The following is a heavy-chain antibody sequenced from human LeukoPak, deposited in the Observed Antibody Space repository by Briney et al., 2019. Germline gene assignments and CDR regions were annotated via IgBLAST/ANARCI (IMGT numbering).Heavy chain of an antibody. CDR1: GYTFTSYD. V-gene: IGHV1-8*03. Sequence: GASVKASCKDSGYTFTSYDINWVRQDTGQGLEWMGWMNPNSGNTGYAQKFQGRVTITRNTSISTAYMELSSLRSEDTAVYYCARGIGYGDYVRYYYYMDVWGKGTTVTVSS. D-gene: IGHD4-17*01. CDR3: ARGIGYGDYVRYYYYMDV. CDR2: MNPNSGNT. J-gene: IGHJ6*03.